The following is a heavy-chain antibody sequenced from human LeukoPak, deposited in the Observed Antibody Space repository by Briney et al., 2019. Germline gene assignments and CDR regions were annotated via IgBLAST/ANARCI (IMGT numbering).Heavy chain of an antibody. V-gene: IGHV4-61*01. J-gene: IGHJ6*02. CDR2: IYYSGST. CDR3: ARAPYCSSTSCYPRGYYYYYGMDV. Sequence: SQTLSLTCAVSGGSVSSGSYYWSWIRQPPGKGLEWIGYIYYSGSTNYNPSLKSRVTISVDTSKNQFSLKLSSVTAADTAVYYCARAPYCSSTSCYPRGYYYYYGMDVWGQGTTVTVSS. D-gene: IGHD2-2*01. CDR1: GGSVSSGSYY.